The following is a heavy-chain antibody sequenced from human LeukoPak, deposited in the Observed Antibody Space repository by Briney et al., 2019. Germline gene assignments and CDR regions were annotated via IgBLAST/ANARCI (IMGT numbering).Heavy chain of an antibody. V-gene: IGHV1-69*05. CDR2: IIPIFGTA. CDR3: ATSETYYDILTGLNYYYYMDV. CDR1: GGTFSSYA. Sequence: SVKVSCKASGGTFSSYATSWVRQAPGQGLEWMGGIIPIFGTANYAQKFQGRVTITTDESTSTAYMELSSLRSEDTAVYYCATSETYYDILTGLNYYYYMDVWGKGTTVTVSS. D-gene: IGHD3-9*01. J-gene: IGHJ6*03.